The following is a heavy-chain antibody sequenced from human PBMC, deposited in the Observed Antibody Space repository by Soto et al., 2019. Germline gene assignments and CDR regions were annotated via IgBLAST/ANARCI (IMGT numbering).Heavy chain of an antibody. CDR3: AKVPSRILHLEGSDY. D-gene: IGHD2-15*01. CDR2: ISGSGGST. V-gene: IGHV3-23*01. Sequence: GGSLRLSCAASGFTFSSYAMSWVCQAPGKGLEWVSAISGSGGSTYYADSVKGRFTISRDNSKNTLYLQMNSLRAEDTAVYYCAKVPSRILHLEGSDYWGQGTLVTVSS. J-gene: IGHJ4*02. CDR1: GFTFSSYA.